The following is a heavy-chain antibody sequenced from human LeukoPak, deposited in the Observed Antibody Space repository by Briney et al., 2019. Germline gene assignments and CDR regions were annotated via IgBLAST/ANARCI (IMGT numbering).Heavy chain of an antibody. V-gene: IGHV3-30-3*01. D-gene: IGHD3-16*01. CDR3: ARSGGLQKFDW. CDR1: GFAFDTYA. J-gene: IGHJ4*02. Sequence: GGSLRLSCAASGFAFDTYAMHWVRQAPDKGLRWVAVIPYDTSTKYYADSVKGRFTISRDNSRNTLYLEMNNLRAEETAVYYCARSGGLQKFDWWGQGTLVTVSS. CDR2: IPYDTSTK.